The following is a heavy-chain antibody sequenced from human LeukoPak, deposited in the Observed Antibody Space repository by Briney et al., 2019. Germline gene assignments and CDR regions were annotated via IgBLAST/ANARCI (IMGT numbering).Heavy chain of an antibody. Sequence: SGPALVKPTQTLTLTCTFSGFSVTTSGMRVSWIRQPPGKALGWLARIDWDDDKHYNTSLKTRLTISKDTSKNQVVLRMTNMDPVDTATYYCARIRDYGNFAFDYWGQGTLVTVSS. CDR2: IDWDDDK. J-gene: IGHJ4*02. CDR1: GFSVTTSGMR. V-gene: IGHV2-70*04. D-gene: IGHD4-11*01. CDR3: ARIRDYGNFAFDY.